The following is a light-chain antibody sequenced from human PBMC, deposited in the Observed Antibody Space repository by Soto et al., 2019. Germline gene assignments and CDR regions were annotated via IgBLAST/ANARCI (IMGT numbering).Light chain of an antibody. CDR2: WAS. CDR1: RSVLYSSNNKNY. J-gene: IGKJ1*01. V-gene: IGKV4-1*01. CDR3: QQHSHWPPWT. Sequence: DIVMTQSPASLAVSLGERATINCKSSRSVLYSSNNKNYLAWYQQKPGQPPKLLIYWASTRESGVPDRFSGSGSGTDFTLTISNLEPEDFAVYYCQQHSHWPPWTFGQGTKVDIK.